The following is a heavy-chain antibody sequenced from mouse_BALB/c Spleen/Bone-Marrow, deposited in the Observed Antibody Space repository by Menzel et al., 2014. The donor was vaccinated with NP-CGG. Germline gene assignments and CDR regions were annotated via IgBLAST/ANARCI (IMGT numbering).Heavy chain of an antibody. CDR1: GYIFTSYV. D-gene: IGHD2-3*01. J-gene: IGHJ2*01. V-gene: IGHV1-14*01. CDR3: AREGWILRFDY. CDR2: INPYNDVT. Sequence: EVQLQQSGPELVKPGTSVKMSCKASGYIFTSYVMDWVKQKPGQGLEWIGYINPYNDVTNYNEKFKGKATLTSDKSSSTAYMEVSSLTSEDSAVYYCAREGWILRFDYWGQGTTLTVSS.